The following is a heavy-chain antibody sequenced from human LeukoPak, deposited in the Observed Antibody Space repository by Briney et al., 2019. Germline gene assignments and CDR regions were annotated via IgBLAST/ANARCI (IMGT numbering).Heavy chain of an antibody. CDR2: IYPGNSDT. V-gene: IGHV5-51*01. Sequence: GESLKISCKISGYILTNNWIGWVRQVPGKGLEWMGLIYPGNSDTKYSPSFQGQVTFSVDKSISTAYLHWSSLKASDTATYYCAGFGYTSSLDYWGQGTLVTVSS. J-gene: IGHJ4*02. CDR3: AGFGYTSSLDY. D-gene: IGHD6-13*01. CDR1: GYILTNNW.